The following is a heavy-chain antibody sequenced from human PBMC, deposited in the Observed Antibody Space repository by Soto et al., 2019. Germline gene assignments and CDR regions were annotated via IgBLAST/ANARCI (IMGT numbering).Heavy chain of an antibody. CDR2: TNPSGSTI. V-gene: IGHV1-46*04. CDR1: GYTFISYY. Sequence: ASVKVSCKASGYTFISYYIHWVRQAPGQGLQWMGITNPSGSTIYYADSVKGRFTISRGNAKNSLYLQMNSLRAEDTAVYYCAREWLDAFDIWGQGTMVTVSS. J-gene: IGHJ3*02. CDR3: AREWLDAFDI. D-gene: IGHD6-19*01.